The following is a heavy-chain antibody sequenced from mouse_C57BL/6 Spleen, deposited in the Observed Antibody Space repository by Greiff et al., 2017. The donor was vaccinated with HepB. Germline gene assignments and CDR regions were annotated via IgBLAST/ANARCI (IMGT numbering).Heavy chain of an antibody. V-gene: IGHV5-9*01. J-gene: IGHJ4*01. CDR3: ARHYYGSSFSMDY. D-gene: IGHD1-1*01. Sequence: EVKLMESGGGLVKPGGSLKLSCAASGFTFSSYTMSWVRQTPEKRLEWVATISGGGGNTYYPDSVKGRFTISSDNAKNTLYLQMSSLRSEDTALYYCARHYYGSSFSMDYWGQGTSVTVSS. CDR1: GFTFSSYT. CDR2: ISGGGGNT.